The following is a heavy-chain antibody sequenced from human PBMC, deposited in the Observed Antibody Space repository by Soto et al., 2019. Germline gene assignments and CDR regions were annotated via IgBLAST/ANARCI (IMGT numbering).Heavy chain of an antibody. V-gene: IGHV3-33*01. CDR1: GFPFSTYG. J-gene: IGHJ3*02. CDR3: ARDDAFGNENGFAI. D-gene: IGHD1-1*01. Sequence: QVQLVESGGGVVQPGTSLRLSCAVSGFPFSTYGFHWVRQPPGKGLEWVAVIVSDGSAKYHADSVEGRFTISRDNSKDTLYLQRTSLIAEDTAVYYCARDDAFGNENGFAIWGQGTMVTVSS. CDR2: IVSDGSAK.